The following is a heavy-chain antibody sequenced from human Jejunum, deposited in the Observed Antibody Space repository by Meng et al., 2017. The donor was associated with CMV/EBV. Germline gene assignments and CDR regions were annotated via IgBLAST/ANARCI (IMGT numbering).Heavy chain of an antibody. CDR3: ARGAGGFDQ. V-gene: IGHV3-74*03. Sequence: SFVGFGFTFGTYREQWGRQAPGKGLVWVSHFKKEWNTTTYADSVKGRFTISRDNAKNTLYLQMNSLRVEDTAVYYCARGAGGFDQWGQGALVTVSS. D-gene: IGHD3-10*01. J-gene: IGHJ4*02. CDR1: GFTFGTYR. CDR2: FKKEWNTT.